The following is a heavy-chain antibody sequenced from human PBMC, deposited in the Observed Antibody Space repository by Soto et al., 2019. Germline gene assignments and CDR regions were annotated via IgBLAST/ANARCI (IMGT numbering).Heavy chain of an antibody. V-gene: IGHV1-2*02. CDR1: GYTFTGAY. J-gene: IGHJ6*02. D-gene: IGHD3-10*01. Sequence: GASVKVSCKASGYTFTGAYIHWVRQAPGQGLEWMGCINPNSGGTEFAQKFQGRVTVTRDTSVTTVYMEMNRLRSDDTGVYYCARDSTTRSYGVDVWGQGTAVTVSS. CDR2: INPNSGGT. CDR3: ARDSTTRSYGVDV.